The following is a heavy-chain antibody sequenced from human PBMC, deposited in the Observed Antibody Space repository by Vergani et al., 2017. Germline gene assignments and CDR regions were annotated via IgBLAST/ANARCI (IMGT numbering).Heavy chain of an antibody. CDR1: GASMSSVCYY. V-gene: IGHV4-61*02. Sequence: QVQLQESGPGLVKPSQTLSLTCTVSGASMSSVCYYWTWIRQAAGKRLEWIGDILGSGTANYNPSFQGRVIMSVATSKNQFSLTLSSVNATDTAVYYCARGGRAAGYSGPDPWGEGTRVTVSS. CDR3: ARGGRAAGYSGPDP. CDR2: ILGSGTA. D-gene: IGHD6-13*01. J-gene: IGHJ5*02.